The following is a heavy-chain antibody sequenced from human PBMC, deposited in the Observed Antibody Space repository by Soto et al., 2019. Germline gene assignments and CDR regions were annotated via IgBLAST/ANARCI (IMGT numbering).Heavy chain of an antibody. J-gene: IGHJ4*02. CDR1: GFAFSGDW. D-gene: IGHD5-12*01. V-gene: IGHV3-7*01. CDR3: ARAISVDAY. CDR2: IKQDGREK. Sequence: EVQLVESGGDLVQPGGSLRLSCAASGFAFSGDWMSWVRPAPGKGLEGVANIKQDGREKYYVDCVKGRFTISRDNAKTSLYLQMTRLRVEDTAVSYCARAISVDAYWGQGTLVTVSS.